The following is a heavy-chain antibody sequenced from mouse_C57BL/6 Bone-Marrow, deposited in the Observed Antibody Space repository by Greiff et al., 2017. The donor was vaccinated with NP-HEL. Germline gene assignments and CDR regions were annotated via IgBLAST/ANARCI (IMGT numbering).Heavy chain of an antibody. V-gene: IGHV1-59*01. Sequence: QVQLQQPGAELVRPGTSVKLSCKASGYTFTSYWMHWVKQRPGQGLEWIGVIDPYDGYTNYNQKFKGKATLTVDTSSSTAYMQLSSLTSEYSAVYYCASGSSMVKWFAYWGQGTLVTVSA. CDR3: ASGSSMVKWFAY. D-gene: IGHD2-2*01. CDR1: GYTFTSYW. CDR2: IDPYDGYT. J-gene: IGHJ3*01.